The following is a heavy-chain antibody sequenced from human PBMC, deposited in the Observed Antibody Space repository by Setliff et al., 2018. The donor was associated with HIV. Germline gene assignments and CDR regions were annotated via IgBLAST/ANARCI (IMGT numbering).Heavy chain of an antibody. V-gene: IGHV4-61*05. J-gene: IGHJ4*02. Sequence: SETLSLTCTVSGGSISSRTYYWGCIRQSPGRGLEWIGFIFSSGNTKYNPSLQSRVTMSIDTSKNQFSLKLNSVTAADTAVYYCARGAGYYGSGSSLPLGYWGQGTLVTAPQ. CDR1: GGSISSRTYY. D-gene: IGHD3-10*01. CDR3: ARGAGYYGSGSSLPLGY. CDR2: IFSSGNT.